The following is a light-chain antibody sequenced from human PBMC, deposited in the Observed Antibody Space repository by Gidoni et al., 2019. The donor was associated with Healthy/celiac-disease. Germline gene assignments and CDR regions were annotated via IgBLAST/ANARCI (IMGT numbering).Light chain of an antibody. V-gene: IGLV2-14*01. CDR1: SSDVGGYNY. CDR3: SSYTSSSTPL. J-gene: IGLJ2*01. Sequence: QSALTQPPSVSGSPAQSFTISCTGTSSDVGGYNYVSWYQQHPGKAPKLMIYEVSNRPSGVSNRFSGSKSGNTASLTISGLQAEDEADYYCSSYTSSSTPLFGGGTKLTVL. CDR2: EVS.